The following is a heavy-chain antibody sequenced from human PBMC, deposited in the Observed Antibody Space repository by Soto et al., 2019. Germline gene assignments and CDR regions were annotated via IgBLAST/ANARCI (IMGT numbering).Heavy chain of an antibody. CDR3: ARQLWFGELSQSDGMDV. CDR1: GFTFSSYA. D-gene: IGHD3-10*01. Sequence: ALRRYCAASGFTFSSYAMHWVRQAPGKGLEWVAVISYDGSNKYYADSVKGRFTISRDNSKNTLYLQMNSLRAEDTAVYYCARQLWFGELSQSDGMDVWGQGTTFTVS. J-gene: IGHJ6*02. CDR2: ISYDGSNK. V-gene: IGHV3-30-3*01.